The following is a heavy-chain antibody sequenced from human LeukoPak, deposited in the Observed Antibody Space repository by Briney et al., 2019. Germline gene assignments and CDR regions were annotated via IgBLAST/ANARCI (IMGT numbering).Heavy chain of an antibody. V-gene: IGHV3-74*01. D-gene: IGHD1-26*01. Sequence: GGSLRLSCAASGFTFSRYWMHWVRQGPGKGLVWVSRINSDGSSTSYADSVKGRFTISRDNAKNSLYLHMNSLRGEDTALYFCARVYWEAHWFFDLWGRGTLVTVSS. J-gene: IGHJ2*01. CDR3: ARVYWEAHWFFDL. CDR2: INSDGSST. CDR1: GFTFSRYW.